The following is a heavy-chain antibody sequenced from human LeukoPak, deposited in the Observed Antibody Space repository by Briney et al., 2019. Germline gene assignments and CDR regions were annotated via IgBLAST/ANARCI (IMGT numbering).Heavy chain of an antibody. J-gene: IGHJ5*02. CDR3: ARMEYSSGWSSWFDP. Sequence: GGSLRLSCAASGFTFSDYYMSWIRQAPGKGLEWVSYISSSSSYTNYADSVKGRFTISRDNAKSSLYLQMNSLRAEDTAVYYCARMEYSSGWSSWFDPWGQGTLVTVSS. V-gene: IGHV3-11*06. CDR2: ISSSSSYT. D-gene: IGHD6-19*01. CDR1: GFTFSDYY.